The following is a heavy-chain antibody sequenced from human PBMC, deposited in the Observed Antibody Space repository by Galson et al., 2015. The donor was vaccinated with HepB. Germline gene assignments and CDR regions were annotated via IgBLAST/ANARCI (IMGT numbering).Heavy chain of an antibody. V-gene: IGHV3-9*01. D-gene: IGHD2-21*02. J-gene: IGHJ4*02. Sequence: SLRLPRAASGLTFGHYWLHWGGHAPGHGLGWDSEISWDRGSIGYADSVKGRFTISRDNAKNSLYLQMNSLRAEDTALYYCAKDMIPYCGGDCYSPIDYWGQGTLVTVSS. CDR3: AKDMIPYCGGDCYSPIDY. CDR2: ISWDRGSI. CDR1: GLTFGHYW.